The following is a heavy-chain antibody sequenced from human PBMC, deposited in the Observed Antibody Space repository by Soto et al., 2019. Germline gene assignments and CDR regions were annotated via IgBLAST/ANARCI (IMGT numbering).Heavy chain of an antibody. Sequence: SVKVACKASGGSFSSDAITWVLQAPGQGLEWIGEIIPMFDTTNYAPEFQGRVTITADTATTTVYMEVNRLTPDDTAVYYCAREVVTETTLGYFDFWGQGALVTVSS. CDR1: GGSFSSDA. J-gene: IGHJ4*02. CDR2: IIPMFDTT. CDR3: AREVVTETTLGYFDF. D-gene: IGHD2-21*02. V-gene: IGHV1-69*06.